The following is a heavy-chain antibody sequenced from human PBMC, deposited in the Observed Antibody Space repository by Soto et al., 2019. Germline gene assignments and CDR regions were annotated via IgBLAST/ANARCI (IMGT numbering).Heavy chain of an antibody. Sequence: EVQLVESGGGLVKPGGSVRLSCAGSGFTFSNAWMSWVRQAPGSGLEWVGRIKHKLDGGTADYAAAVKGRFTISRDDSKSTLYLQVNSLKSEDTALYQCASMNDRYAFDIWGQGTMVTVSS. CDR2: IKHKLDGGTA. CDR1: GFTFSNAW. CDR3: ASMNDRYAFDI. J-gene: IGHJ3*02. V-gene: IGHV3-15*01. D-gene: IGHD1-1*01.